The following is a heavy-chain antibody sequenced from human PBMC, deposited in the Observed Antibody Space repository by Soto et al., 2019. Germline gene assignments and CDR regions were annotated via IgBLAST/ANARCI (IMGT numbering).Heavy chain of an antibody. CDR1: GGSISNDVW. J-gene: IGHJ4*02. V-gene: IGHV4-4*02. D-gene: IGHD1-1*01. Sequence: QVQLQESGPGLVKPSGTLSLTCAVSGGSISNDVWWTWVRQPPGKGLEWIGEVYHTGSAAYSTSLKSRVTISVDKSRSQFSLKLRSVTAADAAVYYCAGREHSRGQFFADYWGQGILVTVSS. CDR2: VYHTGSA. CDR3: AGREHSRGQFFADY.